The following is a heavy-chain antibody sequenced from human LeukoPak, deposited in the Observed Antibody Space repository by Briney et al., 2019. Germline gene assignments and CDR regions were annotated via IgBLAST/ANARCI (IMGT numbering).Heavy chain of an antibody. Sequence: PGGSLRLSCAASGFTFSSYAMSWVRQAPGKGLEGVSGISANGDTTKYADSVKGRFTISRDNSKNTVSLQMDSLRVEDTALYYCAKDWTTVVTPKGYYFDSWGQGTLVTVSS. CDR2: ISANGDTT. CDR3: AKDWTTVVTPKGYYFDS. CDR1: GFTFSSYA. V-gene: IGHV3-23*01. J-gene: IGHJ4*02. D-gene: IGHD4-23*01.